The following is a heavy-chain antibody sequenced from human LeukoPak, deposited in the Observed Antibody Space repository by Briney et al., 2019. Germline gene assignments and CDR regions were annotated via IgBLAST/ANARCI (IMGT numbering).Heavy chain of an antibody. CDR1: GFTFSSYA. CDR2: ISGSGGST. CDR3: AKGSGYYPEYFQH. J-gene: IGHJ1*01. Sequence: GGSLRLSCAASGFTFSSYAMSWVRQAPGKGLEWVSAISGSGGSTYYADSVKGRFTISRDNSKDTLYLQMNSLRAEDTAVYYCAKGSGYYPEYFQHWGQGTLVTVSS. D-gene: IGHD3-22*01. V-gene: IGHV3-23*01.